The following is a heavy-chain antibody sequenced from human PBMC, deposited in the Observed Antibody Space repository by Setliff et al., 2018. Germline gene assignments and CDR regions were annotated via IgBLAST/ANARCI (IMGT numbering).Heavy chain of an antibody. CDR3: VREGVDSRSSTDYRYYMDV. CDR2: TIPIFGTT. D-gene: IGHD3-22*01. J-gene: IGHJ6*03. CDR1: GGTFSSYG. Sequence: AASVKVSCKASGGTFSSYGISWVRQAPGQGLEWMGGTIPIFGTTDYAQKFQGRVTIITVESTSTAFMQLSSLRSEDTAVYYCVREGVDSRSSTDYRYYMDVWGKGTTVTVSS. V-gene: IGHV1-69*05.